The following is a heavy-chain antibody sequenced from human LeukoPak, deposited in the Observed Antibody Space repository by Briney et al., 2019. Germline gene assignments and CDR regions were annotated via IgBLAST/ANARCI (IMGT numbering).Heavy chain of an antibody. CDR1: GGSISSSLYH. D-gene: IGHD6-13*01. J-gene: IGHJ5*02. CDR2: IYHSGST. Sequence: PSETLSLTCTVSGGSISSSLYHWGWIRQPPGKGLEWIGSIYHSGSTYYNPSLKSRVTISVDTSKNQFSLKLSSVTAADTAVYYCARGEQLVRENWFDPWGQGTLVTVSS. CDR3: ARGEQLVRENWFDP. V-gene: IGHV4-39*07.